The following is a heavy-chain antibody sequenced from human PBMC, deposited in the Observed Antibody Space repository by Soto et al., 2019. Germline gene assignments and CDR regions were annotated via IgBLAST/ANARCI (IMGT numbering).Heavy chain of an antibody. Sequence: QVQLQESGPGLVKPSQTLSLTCTVSGDSITSGGYYWRWIRQHPEKGLEWIGYIYYTGNTYYNASLNIRLIIAVATSSNQCSVKLSSVTAADAAVYYGARVGISGSDAFDIWGQGTKVTVSS. CDR1: GDSITSGGYY. V-gene: IGHV4-31*03. CDR3: ARVGISGSDAFDI. D-gene: IGHD6-25*01. CDR2: IYYTGNT. J-gene: IGHJ3*02.